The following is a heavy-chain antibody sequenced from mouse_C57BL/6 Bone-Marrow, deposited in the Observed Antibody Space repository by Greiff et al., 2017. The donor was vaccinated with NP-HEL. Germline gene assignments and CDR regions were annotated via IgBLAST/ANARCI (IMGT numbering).Heavy chain of an antibody. V-gene: IGHV1-64*01. Sequence: QVQLQQPGAELVKPGASVKLSCKASGYTFTSYWMHWVKQRPGQGLEWIGMIHPNSGSTNYNEKFKSKATLTVDKSSSTAYMQLSSLTSEDSAVYYCARKDSSYAYWYFDVWGTGTTVTVSS. CDR1: GYTFTSYW. J-gene: IGHJ1*03. CDR2: IHPNSGST. D-gene: IGHD1-1*01. CDR3: ARKDSSYAYWYFDV.